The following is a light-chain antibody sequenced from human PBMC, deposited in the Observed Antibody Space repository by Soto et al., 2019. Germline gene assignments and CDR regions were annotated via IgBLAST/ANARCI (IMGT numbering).Light chain of an antibody. CDR1: QSVSRSY. CDR3: QQYGSSPPWT. V-gene: IGKV3-20*01. J-gene: IGKJ1*01. CDR2: GAS. Sequence: EIVLTQSPGTLSLSPGERATLSCRASQSVSRSYLAWYQQNPGQAPRLLIYGASSRATGIPDRSSGSGSGNDFTLTISRLEPEDFAVYYCQQYGSSPPWTFGQGTKVEIK.